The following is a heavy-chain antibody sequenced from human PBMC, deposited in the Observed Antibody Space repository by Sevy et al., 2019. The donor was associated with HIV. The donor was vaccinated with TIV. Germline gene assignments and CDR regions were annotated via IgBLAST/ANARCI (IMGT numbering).Heavy chain of an antibody. Sequence: ASVKVSCKASGYTFTSYGISWVRQAPGQGLEWMGWISAYNGKTNYAQKLQGRVTMTTDTSTSTAYMELRSLRSDDTAVYYCARATQGRGYCSSTSCPLGYWGQGTLVTVSS. CDR3: ARATQGRGYCSSTSCPLGY. CDR1: GYTFTSYG. CDR2: ISAYNGKT. V-gene: IGHV1-18*01. J-gene: IGHJ4*02. D-gene: IGHD2-2*01.